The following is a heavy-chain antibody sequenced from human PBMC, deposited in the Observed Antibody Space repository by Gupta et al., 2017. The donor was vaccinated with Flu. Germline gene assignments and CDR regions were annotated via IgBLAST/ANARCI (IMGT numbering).Heavy chain of an antibody. CDR2: IVVGSGNT. CDR3: AAALNGDYSAAFDI. Sequence: QMQLVQSGPEVKKPGTSVKVSCKASGLTFTSSAIQWVRQARGQRLEWIGWIVVGSGNTNYAQKFQERVTITRDMSTSTAYMELSSLRSEDTAVYYCAAALNGDYSAAFDIWGQGTMVTVSS. CDR1: GLTFTSSA. J-gene: IGHJ3*02. V-gene: IGHV1-58*02. D-gene: IGHD4-17*01.